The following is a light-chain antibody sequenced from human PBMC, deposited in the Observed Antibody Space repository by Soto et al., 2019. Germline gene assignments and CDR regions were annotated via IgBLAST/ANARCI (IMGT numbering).Light chain of an antibody. J-gene: IGLJ1*01. V-gene: IGLV2-23*01. CDR1: SSDVGSYNL. CDR3: CSYAGRV. CDR2: EGS. Sequence: QSLLTQPASVSVSPGQSITISCTGTSSDVGSYNLVSWYQQHPGKAPKLMIYEGSKRPSGVSNRFSGSKSGNTASLTISGLQAEDEADYYCCSYAGRVFGTGTKVTVL.